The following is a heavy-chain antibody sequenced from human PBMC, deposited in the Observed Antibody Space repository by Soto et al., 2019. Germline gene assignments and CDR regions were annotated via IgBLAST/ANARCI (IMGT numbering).Heavy chain of an antibody. CDR3: ARGWGKYFGVNDV. V-gene: IGHV1-18*01. CDR2: ISGYGGKR. J-gene: IGHJ4*02. CDR1: GYTFNTFG. D-gene: IGHD2-8*01. Sequence: IQLLQSAGAVKRPGASVKVSCKASGYTFNTFGVTWVRQAPGEGLEWMGCISGYGGKRDYSRKLQGRLTLTADPYTRRSYMELRTLTSDDRAVYNWARGWGKYFGVNDVWGQGPLVTVSS.